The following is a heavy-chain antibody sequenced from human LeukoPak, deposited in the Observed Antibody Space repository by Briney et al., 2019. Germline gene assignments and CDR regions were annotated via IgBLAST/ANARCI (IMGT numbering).Heavy chain of an antibody. J-gene: IGHJ5*02. D-gene: IGHD1-26*01. CDR3: ARRGEQVYPNWFDP. CDR2: INHSGST. V-gene: IGHV4-39*07. CDR1: GGSISSSSYY. Sequence: SETLSLTCTVSGGSISSSSYYWGWIRQPPGKGLEWIGEINHSGSTNYNPSLKSRVTISVDPSKNQFSVKLTSLTAADTAVYYCARRGEQVYPNWFDPWGQGTLVTVSS.